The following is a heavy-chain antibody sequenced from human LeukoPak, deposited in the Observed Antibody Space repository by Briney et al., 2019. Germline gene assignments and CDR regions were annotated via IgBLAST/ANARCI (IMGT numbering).Heavy chain of an antibody. J-gene: IGHJ4*02. CDR3: ARGRYSYGPHGYFDY. D-gene: IGHD5-18*01. V-gene: IGHV4-39*07. Sequence: SETLSLTCTVSGGSISSSSYYWGWIRQPPGKGLEWIGSIYYSGSTYYNPSLKSRVTISVDTSKNQFSLKLSSVTAADTAVYYCARGRYSYGPHGYFDYWGQGTLVTVSS. CDR1: GGSISSSSYY. CDR2: IYYSGST.